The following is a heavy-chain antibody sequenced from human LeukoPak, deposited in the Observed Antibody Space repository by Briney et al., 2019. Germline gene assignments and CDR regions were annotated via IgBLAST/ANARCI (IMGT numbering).Heavy chain of an antibody. CDR1: GDSISSSY. CDR2: INHSGTT. D-gene: IGHD3-10*01. Sequence: SETLSLTCTVSGDSISSSYWGWIRQPPGKGLEWIGTINHSGTTYHNPSLKSRLTLFVDTSKNQFSLKLSSVTDADTAVYHCVRRTSGSYSDYWGQGTLVTVSS. J-gene: IGHJ4*02. V-gene: IGHV4-39*01. CDR3: VRRTSGSYSDY.